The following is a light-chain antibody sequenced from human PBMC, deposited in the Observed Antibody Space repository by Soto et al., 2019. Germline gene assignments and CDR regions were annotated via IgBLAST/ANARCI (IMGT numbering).Light chain of an antibody. CDR2: GAS. CDR3: QQYYSYLLT. Sequence: DIQMTQSPSTLSASVGDRVTITCRASQSTNSWLAWYQQKPGKAPKLLIYGASTLESGVPSRFSGRGSGTDFTLTISCLQSEDFATYYCQQYYSYLLTFGQGTKVDIK. V-gene: IGKV1-5*01. CDR1: QSTNSW. J-gene: IGKJ1*01.